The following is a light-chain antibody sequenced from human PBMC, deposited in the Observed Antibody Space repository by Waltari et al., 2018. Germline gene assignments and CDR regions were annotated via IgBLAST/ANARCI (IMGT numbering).Light chain of an antibody. Sequence: DIQMTQSPSSLSASVGDRVTITCRASQKIYTYLNWYQQKAGKAPNLLISSVSTLQSGVPSRFSGSGSGREFTLTITSLQPEDFSTYYCQQGNDFPLTFGGGTKVEMK. CDR3: QQGNDFPLT. J-gene: IGKJ4*01. CDR2: SVS. CDR1: QKIYTY. V-gene: IGKV1-39*01.